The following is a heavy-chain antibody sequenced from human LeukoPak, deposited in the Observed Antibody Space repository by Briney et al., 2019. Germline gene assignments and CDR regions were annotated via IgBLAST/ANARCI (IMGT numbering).Heavy chain of an antibody. CDR2: IYWDDDK. CDR3: ARAYYYGSGITY. Sequence: SGPTLMHPTQPLTLTFTFSVFSLRTSGVGVGWIRQPPGKALEWLALIYWDDDKRCSPSLKSRLTITKDTSKNQVVLTMTNMDPVDTATYYCARAYYYGSGITYWGQGTVVTVSS. D-gene: IGHD3-10*01. J-gene: IGHJ4*02. V-gene: IGHV2-5*02. CDR1: VFSLRTSGVG.